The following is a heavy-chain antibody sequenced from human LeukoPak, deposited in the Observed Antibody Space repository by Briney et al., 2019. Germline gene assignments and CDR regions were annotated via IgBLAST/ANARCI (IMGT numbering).Heavy chain of an antibody. D-gene: IGHD3-10*01. CDR1: GFTFSSYG. J-gene: IGHJ6*02. Sequence: GGSLRLSCAASGFTFSSYGMHWVRQAPGKGLEWVAVISYDGSNKYYADSVKGRFTISRDNSKNTLYLQMNSLRAEDTAVYYCAKDRIRPQYYYGSGSYLVSTRHDYYGMDVWGQGATVTVSS. V-gene: IGHV3-30*18. CDR3: AKDRIRPQYYYGSGSYLVSTRHDYYGMDV. CDR2: ISYDGSNK.